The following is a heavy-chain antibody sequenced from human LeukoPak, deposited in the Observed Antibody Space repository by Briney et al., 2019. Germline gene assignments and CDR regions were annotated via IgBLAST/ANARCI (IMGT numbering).Heavy chain of an antibody. J-gene: IGHJ5*02. Sequence: ASVKVSCKASGYTFTSYYMHWVRQAPGQGLEWMEIINPSGGSTSYAQKFQGRVTMTRDMSTSTVYMELSSLRSEDTAVYYCARGEGRITIFGVTSNWFDPWGQGTLVTVSS. D-gene: IGHD3-3*01. V-gene: IGHV1-46*01. CDR1: GYTFTSYY. CDR3: ARGEGRITIFGVTSNWFDP. CDR2: INPSGGST.